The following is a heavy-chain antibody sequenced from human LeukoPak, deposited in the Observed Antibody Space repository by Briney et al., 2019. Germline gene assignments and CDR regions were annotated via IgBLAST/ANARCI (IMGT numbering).Heavy chain of an antibody. D-gene: IGHD3-9*01. CDR3: ARDRYFDWLLLFDRPNWFDP. V-gene: IGHV1-18*01. Sequence: ASVKVSCKASGYTFTSYGISWVRQASGQGLEWMGWISAYNGNTNYAQKLQGRVTMTTDTSTSTAYMELRSLRSDDTAVYYCARDRYFDWLLLFDRPNWFDPWGQGTLVTVSS. CDR2: ISAYNGNT. CDR1: GYTFTSYG. J-gene: IGHJ5*02.